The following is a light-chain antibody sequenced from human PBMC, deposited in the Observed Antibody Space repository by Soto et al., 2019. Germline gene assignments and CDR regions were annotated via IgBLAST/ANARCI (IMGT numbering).Light chain of an antibody. V-gene: IGKV3-15*01. CDR3: QQYNNWPPRT. CDR1: QSISNS. J-gene: IGKJ2*01. CDR2: GAS. Sequence: EIVMTQSPASLSVSPGETATLSCRASQSISNSLAWSQQKPGKAPSLLIYGASTSATGIPATFSVSGSGTEFTLTISSLQSEDSALSYCQQYNNWPPRTFGQGTKLEIK.